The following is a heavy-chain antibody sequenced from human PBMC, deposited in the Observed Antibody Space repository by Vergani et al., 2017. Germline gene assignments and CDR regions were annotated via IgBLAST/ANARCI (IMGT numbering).Heavy chain of an antibody. CDR2: IIPIFGTA. Sequence: QVQLVQSGAEVKKPGSSVKVSCKASGGTFSSYAISWVRQAPGQGLEWVGGIIPIFGTANYAQKFQGRVTITADESTGTAYMELSSLRSEDTAVYCWARGGKAPGVAFDVGGEGTMVTVSS. J-gene: IGHJ3*01. D-gene: IGHD3-16*01. V-gene: IGHV1-69*01. CDR1: GGTFSSYA. CDR3: ARGGKAPGVAFDV.